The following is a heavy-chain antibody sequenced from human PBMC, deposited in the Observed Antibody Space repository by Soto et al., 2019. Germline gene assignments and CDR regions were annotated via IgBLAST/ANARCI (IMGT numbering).Heavy chain of an antibody. Sequence: QVQLVESGGGVVQPGRSLRLSCAASGFTFSSYAMHWVRQAPGKGLEWVAVISYDGSNKYYADSVKGRFTISRDNSKNTLYLQMNSLRAEDTAVYYCARACDYGDYDLPVDYWGQGTLVTVSS. D-gene: IGHD4-17*01. V-gene: IGHV3-30-3*01. J-gene: IGHJ4*02. CDR1: GFTFSSYA. CDR2: ISYDGSNK. CDR3: ARACDYGDYDLPVDY.